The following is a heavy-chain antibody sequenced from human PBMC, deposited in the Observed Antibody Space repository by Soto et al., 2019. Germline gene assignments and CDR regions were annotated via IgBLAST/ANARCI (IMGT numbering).Heavy chain of an antibody. Sequence: PSVTLSLTFSVSVCFVSSSIYSWGWIRKCPGQGLEWIGTIYSSENTYYNPSLLSRVTISVDTSKNEFSLRLSSVTAADTAVYYCARLNGYCISTNCHGYYGMDVWGQGTTVTVS. CDR3: ARLNGYCISTNCHGYYGMDV. CDR2: IYSSENT. CDR1: VCFVSSSIYS. V-gene: IGHV4-39*01. J-gene: IGHJ6*02. D-gene: IGHD2-2*03.